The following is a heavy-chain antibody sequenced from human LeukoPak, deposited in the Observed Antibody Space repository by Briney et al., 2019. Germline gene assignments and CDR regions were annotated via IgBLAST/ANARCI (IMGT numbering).Heavy chain of an antibody. V-gene: IGHV4-61*02. J-gene: IGHJ4*02. CDR2: IHTSGNT. CDR3: AGNQLDYFDY. D-gene: IGHD2-2*01. CDR1: GGSISSGSYC. Sequence: SSETLSLTCTVSGGSISSGSYCWSWIRQPAGKGLEWIGRIHTSGNTNYNPSLKSRVTISVDTSKNQFSLKLSSVTAADTAVYYCAGNQLDYFDYWGQGTLVTVSS.